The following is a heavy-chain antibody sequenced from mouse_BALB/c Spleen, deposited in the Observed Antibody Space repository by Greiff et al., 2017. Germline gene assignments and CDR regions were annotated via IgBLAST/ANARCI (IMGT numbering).Heavy chain of an antibody. D-gene: IGHD2-2*01. Sequence: EVQGVESGPGLVKPSQSLSLTCTVSGYSFTSDYAWYWIRQFPGNKLEWMGYISYSGSTSYNPSLKSRISITRDTSKNQFFLQLNSVTTEDTATYYYARVGGYDDGDYYAMDYWGQGTSVTVSS. V-gene: IGHV3-2*02. J-gene: IGHJ4*01. CDR3: ARVGGYDDGDYYAMDY. CDR1: GYSFTSDYA. CDR2: ISYSGST.